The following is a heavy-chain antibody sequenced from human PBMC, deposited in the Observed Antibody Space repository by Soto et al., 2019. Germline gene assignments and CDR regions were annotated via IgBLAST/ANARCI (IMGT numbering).Heavy chain of an antibody. CDR3: ARDRAGAAAGVFDY. CDR2: IWYDGNNE. J-gene: IGHJ4*02. CDR1: GFTFSRNA. D-gene: IGHD6-13*01. Sequence: VQLVESGGGLVQPGRSLRLSCAASGFTFSRNAMHWVRQAPGKGLEWVALIWYDGNNEYYADSVKGRFTISRDNSMNTLYLQMNSQRAEDTAVYYCARDRAGAAAGVFDYWGQGTLVTVSS. V-gene: IGHV3-33*01.